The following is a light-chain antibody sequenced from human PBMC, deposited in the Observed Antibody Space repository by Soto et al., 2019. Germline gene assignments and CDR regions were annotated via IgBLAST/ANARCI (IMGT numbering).Light chain of an antibody. Sequence: EIVLTQSPGTLSLSPGERATLSCRASQSVSSSYLAGYQKKPGQAPRLLIYGASSRATGIPDRFSGSGSGTDFTLTISRLEPEDFAVYYCQQYGSSPPYTFGQGTKLEIK. CDR3: QQYGSSPPYT. V-gene: IGKV3-20*01. CDR2: GAS. J-gene: IGKJ2*01. CDR1: QSVSSSY.